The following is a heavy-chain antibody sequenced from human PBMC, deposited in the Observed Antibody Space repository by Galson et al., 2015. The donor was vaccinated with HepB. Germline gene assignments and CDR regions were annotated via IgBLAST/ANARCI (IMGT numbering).Heavy chain of an antibody. V-gene: IGHV3-30*04. Sequence: SLRLSCAASGFPFSNYAMHWARQTPGKGLEWMTVILHDAHNRYYADSGEGRFTVSRDNSRNTVFLPMNSLRPEETALFYCARRARASGGFSLDYWGQGSLVTVSS. D-gene: IGHD3-10*01. CDR2: ILHDAHNR. J-gene: IGHJ4*02. CDR3: ARRARASGGFSLDY. CDR1: GFPFSNYA.